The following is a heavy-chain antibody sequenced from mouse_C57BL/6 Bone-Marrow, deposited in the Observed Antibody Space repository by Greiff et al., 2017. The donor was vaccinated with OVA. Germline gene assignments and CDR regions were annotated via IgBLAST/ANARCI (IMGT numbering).Heavy chain of an antibody. J-gene: IGHJ2*02. Sequence: QVQLQQPGAELVRPGTSVKLSCKASGYTFTNYWMHWVKQRPGQGLEWIGVIAPSDSYINYNQKFKGRATLTVDTSSSTAYMHLSSLTSEDSAVYYCAHYGSRLCRHYWGQGTSLTGSS. D-gene: IGHD1-1*01. V-gene: IGHV1-59*01. CDR1: GYTFTNYW. CDR2: IAPSDSYI. CDR3: AHYGSRLCRHY.